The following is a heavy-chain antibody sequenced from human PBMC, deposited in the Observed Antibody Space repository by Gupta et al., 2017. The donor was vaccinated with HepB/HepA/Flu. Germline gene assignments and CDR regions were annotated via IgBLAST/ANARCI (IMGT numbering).Heavy chain of an antibody. D-gene: IGHD1-1*01. CDR1: GDSIINSY. V-gene: IGHV4-59*01. CDR2: IYYTGST. Sequence: QVQMQESGPGLVKPSETLSLTCSVSGDSIINSYWNWIRQPPGGGLEWIGYIYYTGSTSYNPSLKSRVTMAVDTSKNQFSMKLNSVTAADTAVYDGARDGNWNDGGVTFDYWGQGTRGTGSS. CDR3: ARDGNWNDGGVTFDY. J-gene: IGHJ4*02.